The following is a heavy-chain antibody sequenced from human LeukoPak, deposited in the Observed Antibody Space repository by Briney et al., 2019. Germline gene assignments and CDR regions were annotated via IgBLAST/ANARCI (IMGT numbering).Heavy chain of an antibody. D-gene: IGHD6-13*01. CDR1: GFTFDDYA. Sequence: GGSLRLSCAASGFTFDDYAMHWVRQPPGKGLEWVSGIGWSSGTIGYADSVKGRFTISRDNAKNSLYLQMNSLRAEDTALYYYVKDRAYDSSWLFDYWGQGTLVTVSS. CDR3: VKDRAYDSSWLFDY. J-gene: IGHJ4*02. V-gene: IGHV3-9*01. CDR2: IGWSSGTI.